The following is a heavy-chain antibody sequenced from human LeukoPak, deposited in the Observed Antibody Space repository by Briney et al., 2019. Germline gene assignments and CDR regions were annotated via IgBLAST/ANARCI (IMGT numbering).Heavy chain of an antibody. Sequence: GESLKISCKGSGYSFTSYWIGWVRQMPGKGLEWMGIIYPGDSDTRYSPSFQGQVTISADKSIRTAYLQWSSLKASDTALYFWETAAYEILTGYSHYYYYGMDVWGKGTTVTVSS. V-gene: IGHV5-51*01. CDR1: GYSFTSYW. CDR2: IYPGDSDT. D-gene: IGHD3-9*01. CDR3: ETAAYEILTGYSHYYYYGMDV. J-gene: IGHJ6*04.